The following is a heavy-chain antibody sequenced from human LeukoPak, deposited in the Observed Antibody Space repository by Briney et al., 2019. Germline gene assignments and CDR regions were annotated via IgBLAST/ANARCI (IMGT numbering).Heavy chain of an antibody. CDR2: INPSGGST. CDR3: AREAVGGSGSYSVDP. J-gene: IGHJ5*02. D-gene: IGHD3-10*01. CDR1: GYTFTSYY. V-gene: IGHV1-46*01. Sequence: ASVKVSCKASGYTFTSYYMHWVRQAPGQGLEWMGIINPSGGSTSYAQKFQGRVTMTRDTSTSTVYMELSSLRSEDTAVYYCAREAVGGSGSYSVDPWGQGTLVTVSS.